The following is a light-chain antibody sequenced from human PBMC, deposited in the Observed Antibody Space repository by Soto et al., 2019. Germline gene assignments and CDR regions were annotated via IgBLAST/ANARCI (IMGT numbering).Light chain of an antibody. Sequence: IQMTQSPSSLSASVGDRVTITCRASQGISKYLAWYQQKPGKVPKILIYAASTLQSGVPSRFSGSGSGTDFTLTINSLQPEDVATYYCQKYNSAPLTFGGGTKVDIK. CDR3: QKYNSAPLT. CDR1: QGISKY. V-gene: IGKV1-27*01. J-gene: IGKJ4*01. CDR2: AAS.